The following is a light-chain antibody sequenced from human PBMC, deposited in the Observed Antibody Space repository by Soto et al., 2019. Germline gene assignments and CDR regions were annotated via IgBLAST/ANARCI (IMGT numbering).Light chain of an antibody. CDR1: QSVSSS. CDR3: QQYHNWPPYS. CDR2: GAS. V-gene: IGKV3-15*01. Sequence: EIVMTQSPATLSVSPGERATLSCRASQSVSSSLAWYQQKPGQAPRLFIYGASTRATGIPARFSGSGSGTEFTLTISSLQSEDFAVYYCQQYHNWPPYSFGQGTKVDIK. J-gene: IGKJ2*03.